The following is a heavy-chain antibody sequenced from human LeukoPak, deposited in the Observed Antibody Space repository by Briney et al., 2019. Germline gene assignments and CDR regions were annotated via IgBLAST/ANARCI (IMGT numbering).Heavy chain of an antibody. D-gene: IGHD5-24*01. V-gene: IGHV1-18*01. CDR1: GYTFTNYG. Sequence: GASVKVSCKASGYTFTNYGLTWVRQAPEQALEWMGWISAYNGNTNYAQKLQGRVTMTTDTSTSTAYMELRSLTSDDTAVYYCARGGYSAFDIWGQGTMVIVSS. CDR2: ISAYNGNT. CDR3: ARGGYSAFDI. J-gene: IGHJ3*02.